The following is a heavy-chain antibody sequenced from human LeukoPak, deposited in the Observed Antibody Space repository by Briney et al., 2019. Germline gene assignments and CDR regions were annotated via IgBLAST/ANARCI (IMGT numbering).Heavy chain of an antibody. D-gene: IGHD5-18*01. V-gene: IGHV1-18*04. CDR3: ARDFRYSRYRYDY. Sequence: GASVKVSCKASGYTFTGYYMHWVRQAPGQGLEWMGWINPNSGNTNYAQKLQGRVTMTTDTSTSTAYMELRSLRSDDTAVYYCARDFRYSRYRYDYWGQGTLVTVSS. J-gene: IGHJ4*02. CDR2: INPNSGNT. CDR1: GYTFTGYY.